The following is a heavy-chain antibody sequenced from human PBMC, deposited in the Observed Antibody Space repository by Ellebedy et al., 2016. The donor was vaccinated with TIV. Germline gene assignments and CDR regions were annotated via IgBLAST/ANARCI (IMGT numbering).Heavy chain of an antibody. CDR3: ARTYADYYVDY. D-gene: IGHD4-17*01. V-gene: IGHV3-30*03. J-gene: IGHJ4*02. CDR1: GLTFSNYG. CDR2: ISYDGSEK. Sequence: GGSLRLSCVASGLTFSNYGMHWVRQAPGKGLEWVAYISYDGSEKSHAASVKGRFTISRDRSKNTLYLQMNSLRHEDTALYYCARTYADYYVDYWGQGTLVTVSS.